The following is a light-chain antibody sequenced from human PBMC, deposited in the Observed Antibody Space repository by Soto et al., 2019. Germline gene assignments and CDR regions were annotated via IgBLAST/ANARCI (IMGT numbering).Light chain of an antibody. Sequence: QSVLTQPPSASGTPGQRVTISCSGSTSNIGTNTVNWYQHLPGTAPKLLIYDNDQRPSGVPDRFSGSRSGTSASLAINGLQSEDEAAYYCAAWDNTLDGHVVFGGGTKLTV. CDR3: AAWDNTLDGHVV. V-gene: IGLV1-44*01. CDR1: TSNIGTNT. J-gene: IGLJ2*01. CDR2: DND.